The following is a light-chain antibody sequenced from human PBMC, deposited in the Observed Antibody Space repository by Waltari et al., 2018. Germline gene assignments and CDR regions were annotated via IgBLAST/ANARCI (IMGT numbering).Light chain of an antibody. CDR2: DAS. Sequence: CGARQGVGRDLAWYQQKPGQAPRLLIYDASSRATGISDKFSGSGSGTDFSLTISRVEPEDFAVYFCQMYVRLPVTFGQGTKVEVK. CDR1: QGVGRD. V-gene: IGKV3-20*01. CDR3: QMYVRLPVT. J-gene: IGKJ1*01.